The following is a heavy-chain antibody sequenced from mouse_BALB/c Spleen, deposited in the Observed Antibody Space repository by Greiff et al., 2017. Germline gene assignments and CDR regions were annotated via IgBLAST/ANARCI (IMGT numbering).Heavy chain of an antibody. D-gene: IGHD2-1*01. J-gene: IGHJ2*01. V-gene: IGHV1-31*01. Sequence: VQLQQSGPELVKPGASVKISCKASGYSFTGYYMHWVKQSHVKSLEWIGRINPYNGATSYNQNFKDKASLTVDKSSSTAYMELHSLTSEDSAVYYCARWGNGNYYFDYWGQGTTLTVSS. CDR1: GYSFTGYY. CDR3: ARWGNGNYYFDY. CDR2: INPYNGAT.